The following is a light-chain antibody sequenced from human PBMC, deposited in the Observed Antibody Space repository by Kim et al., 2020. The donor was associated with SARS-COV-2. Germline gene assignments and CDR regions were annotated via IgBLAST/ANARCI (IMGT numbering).Light chain of an antibody. CDR2: EDD. CDR3: QSYNRSNVV. J-gene: IGLJ2*01. CDR1: SGRIDDNY. Sequence: GKAVTIACTRSSGRIDDNYVQWYQQRPGGVPTAVIYEDDQRPSGVSDRFSGSIDNSSNSASLTISGLKTEDEADYYCQSYNRSNVVFGGGTQLTVL. V-gene: IGLV6-57*03.